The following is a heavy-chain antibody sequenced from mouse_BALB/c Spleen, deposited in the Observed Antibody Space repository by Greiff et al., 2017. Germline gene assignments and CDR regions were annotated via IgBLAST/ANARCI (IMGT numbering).Heavy chain of an antibody. CDR2: IDPENGNT. CDR3: ARVGGSGYPAY. V-gene: IGHV14-1*02. J-gene: IGHJ3*01. CDR1: GFNIKDYY. D-gene: IGHD3-1*01. Sequence: VQLQQSGAELVRSGASVKLSCTASGFNIKDYYMHWVKQRPEQGLEWIGWIDPENGNTIYDPKFQGKASITADTSSNTAYLQLSSLTSEDTAVYYCARVGGSGYPAYWGQGTLVTVSA.